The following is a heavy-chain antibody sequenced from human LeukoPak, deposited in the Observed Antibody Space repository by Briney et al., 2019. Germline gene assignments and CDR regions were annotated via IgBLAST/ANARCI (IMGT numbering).Heavy chain of an antibody. CDR3: ARGPRNWGFDDY. CDR1: GHTVTSY. Sequence: ASVKVSCKASGHTVTSYVNWVRQATGQGLEWMGWMNPNNGNTGYAQKFQGRVTMTRNTSISTAYMELSSLRSEDTAVYYCARGPRNWGFDDYWGQGTLVTVSS. CDR2: MNPNNGNT. V-gene: IGHV1-8*01. J-gene: IGHJ4*02. D-gene: IGHD7-27*01.